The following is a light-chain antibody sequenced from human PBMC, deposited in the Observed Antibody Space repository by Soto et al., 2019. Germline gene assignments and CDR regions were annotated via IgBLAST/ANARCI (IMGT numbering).Light chain of an antibody. CDR3: QVSDGGRHYV. J-gene: IGLJ1*01. V-gene: IGLV3-21*02. CDR2: ADN. Sequence: SYELTQPSSMSVAPGQTAKITCGGSDIGSKNVNWYQQRPGQAPVMVVFADNDRPSGIPERFFGSKSGNTATLTISRVEAGDEADYYCQVSDGGRHYVFGSGTKVTVL. CDR1: DIGSKN.